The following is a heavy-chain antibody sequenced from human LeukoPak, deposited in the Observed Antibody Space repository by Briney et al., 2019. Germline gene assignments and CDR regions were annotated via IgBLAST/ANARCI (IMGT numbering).Heavy chain of an antibody. CDR2: ISGSGGST. CDR1: GFTFSSYG. Sequence: PGGSLRLSCAASGFTFSSYGMSWVRQAPGKGLEWVSAISGSGGSTYYADSVKGRFTISRDNAKNSLYLQMNSLRAEDTAVYYCARDFARIYYDSSGYYDYWGQGTLVTVSS. CDR3: ARDFARIYYDSSGYYDY. J-gene: IGHJ4*02. D-gene: IGHD3-22*01. V-gene: IGHV3-23*01.